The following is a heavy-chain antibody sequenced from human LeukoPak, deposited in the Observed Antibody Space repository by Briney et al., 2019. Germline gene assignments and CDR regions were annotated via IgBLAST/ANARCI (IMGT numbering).Heavy chain of an antibody. J-gene: IGHJ5*02. D-gene: IGHD3-3*01. V-gene: IGHV1-18*01. CDR3: ARDESTSRDFWSGTPVGWFDP. CDR2: ISAYNGNT. CDR1: GYTFTSYG. Sequence: ASVTVSCKASGYTFTSYGISWVRQAPGQGREWMGWISAYNGNTNYAQKLQGRVTMTTDTSTSTACMELRSLRSDDTAVYYCARDESTSRDFWSGTPVGWFDPWGQGTLVTVSS.